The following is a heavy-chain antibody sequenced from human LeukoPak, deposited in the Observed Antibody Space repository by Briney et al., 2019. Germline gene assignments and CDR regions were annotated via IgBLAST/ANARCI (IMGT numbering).Heavy chain of an antibody. Sequence: PGGSLRLSCAASGFTFSSYAMTWVRQALGKGLEWVSIISRNGGTTYYADSVEGRFTISRDNSKNTLYLQMNSLRAEDTAIYYCAKDSTTVTTGRGNFDHWGQGTLVTVSS. J-gene: IGHJ4*02. D-gene: IGHD4-17*01. CDR2: ISRNGGTT. CDR1: GFTFSSYA. CDR3: AKDSTTVTTGRGNFDH. V-gene: IGHV3-23*01.